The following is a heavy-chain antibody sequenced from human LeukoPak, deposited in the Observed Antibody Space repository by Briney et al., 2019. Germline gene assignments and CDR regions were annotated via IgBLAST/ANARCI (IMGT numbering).Heavy chain of an antibody. CDR2: INHSGTT. CDR3: ARGPYVLDI. V-gene: IGHV4-34*01. Sequence: SETLSLTCTVYGGSLSGYFWNWIRQSPGKGRQWVGEINHSGTTNYNPSLESRLTLSLDTSKNLYSLNLRSVTAADAAVYICARGPYVLDIWGQGTTVIVSS. J-gene: IGHJ6*02. CDR1: GGSLSGYF.